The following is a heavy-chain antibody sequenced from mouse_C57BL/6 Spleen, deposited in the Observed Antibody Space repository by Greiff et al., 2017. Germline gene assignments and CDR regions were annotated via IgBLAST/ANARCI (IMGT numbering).Heavy chain of an antibody. Sequence: VQLQQSGPELVKPGASVKISCKASGYAFSSSWMNWVKQRPGKGLEWIGRIYPGDGDTNYNGKFKGKATLTADKSSSTAYMQLSSLTSEDSAVYFCAGRSYAMDYWGQGTSVTVSS. CDR1: GYAFSSSW. CDR3: AGRSYAMDY. V-gene: IGHV1-82*01. CDR2: IYPGDGDT. J-gene: IGHJ4*01.